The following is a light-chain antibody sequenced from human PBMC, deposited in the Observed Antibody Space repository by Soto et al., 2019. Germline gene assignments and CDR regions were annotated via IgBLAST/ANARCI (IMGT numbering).Light chain of an antibody. J-gene: IGLJ3*02. Sequence: QSALTQPPSASGSPGQSGTISCTGTSSDIGAYNYVSWFQQHPGEAPKLIISEVNKRPSGVPDRFSGSKSGNTASLTVSGLQAEDEADYYSTSYGGRDNLMFGGGTKVTVL. CDR1: SSDIGAYNY. CDR2: EVN. V-gene: IGLV2-8*01. CDR3: TSYGGRDNLM.